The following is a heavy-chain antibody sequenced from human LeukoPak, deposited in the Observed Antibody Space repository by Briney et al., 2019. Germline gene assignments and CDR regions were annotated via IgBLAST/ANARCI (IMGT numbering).Heavy chain of an antibody. D-gene: IGHD6-13*01. CDR3: AKDSSTTNYYYGMDV. CDR2: ISSDGSNK. CDR1: GFTFSSYA. J-gene: IGHJ6*02. Sequence: GGSLGLSCAASGFTFSSYAMHWVRQAPGKGLERVAVISSDGSNKYYADPVKGRFTISRDNYKNTLHLQMNSTRAEDTAVYYCAKDSSTTNYYYGMDVWGQGTTVTVSS. V-gene: IGHV3-30-3*01.